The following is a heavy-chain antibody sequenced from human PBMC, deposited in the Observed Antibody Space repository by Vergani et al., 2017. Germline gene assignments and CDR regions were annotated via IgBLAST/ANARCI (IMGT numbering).Heavy chain of an antibody. CDR2: SNTDGSST. V-gene: IGHV3-74*01. CDR3: ASGYLGY. J-gene: IGHJ4*02. Sequence: EVQLVESGGGLVQPGGSLRLSCAASGFTFSSYWMHWVRQAPGKGLMWVSHSNTDGSSTNYADSVKGRFTISRDNAKNTLYLQMNSLRAEDTAVYYCASGYLGYWGQGTLVTVSS. D-gene: IGHD6-13*01. CDR1: GFTFSSYW.